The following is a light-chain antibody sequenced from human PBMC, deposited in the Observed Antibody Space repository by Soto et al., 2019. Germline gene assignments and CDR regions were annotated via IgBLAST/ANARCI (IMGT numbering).Light chain of an antibody. Sequence: QSALTQPASVSGSPGQSTTISCSGTSSDVGGYNYVFWYQHHPGKAPKLMIYDVSNRPSGVSNRFSGSKSGNTASLTISGLQAEDEADYYCCSYTSSSTYVFGTGTKLTVL. CDR2: DVS. V-gene: IGLV2-14*03. CDR3: CSYTSSSTYV. J-gene: IGLJ1*01. CDR1: SSDVGGYNY.